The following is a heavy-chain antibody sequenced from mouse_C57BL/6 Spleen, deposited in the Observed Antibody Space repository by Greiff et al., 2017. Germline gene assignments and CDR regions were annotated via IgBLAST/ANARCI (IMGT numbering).Heavy chain of an antibody. CDR1: GYTFTSYW. D-gene: IGHD1-1*01. V-gene: IGHV1-50*01. Sequence: QVQLQQPGAELVKPGASVKLSCKASGYTFTSYWMQWVKQRPGQGLECIGEIDPSDSYTNYNHQLKGKATLTVDTSSNTAYMQLSSLTSEDSAVYYCARRNYGSLFDYWGQGTTLTVSS. CDR3: ARRNYGSLFDY. J-gene: IGHJ2*01. CDR2: IDPSDSYT.